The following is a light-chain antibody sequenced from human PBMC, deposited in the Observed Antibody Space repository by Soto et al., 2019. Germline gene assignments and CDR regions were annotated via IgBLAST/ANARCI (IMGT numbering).Light chain of an antibody. CDR2: GAS. CDR3: QQYNNWPPWT. V-gene: IGKV3-15*01. Sequence: EIVMTRSPATLSVSPGERATLSCRASQSVSSNLAWYQQKPGQAPRLLIYGASTRATGLPARFSGSGSGTDFTLTISSLQSEDFAVYYCQQYNNWPPWTFGQGTKVEIK. CDR1: QSVSSN. J-gene: IGKJ1*01.